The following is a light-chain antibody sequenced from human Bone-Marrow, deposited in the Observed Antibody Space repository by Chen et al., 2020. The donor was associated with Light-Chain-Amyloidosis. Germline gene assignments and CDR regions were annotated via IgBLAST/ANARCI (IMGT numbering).Light chain of an antibody. CDR1: SGDVGTYNY. CDR2: AVS. Sequence: QSALTQPASVSGSPGQSITISCTGTSGDVGTYNYVSWYQQHPGKAPKVMIDAVSNRPSGVSNLFSGSKSGNTASLTISGLQAEDEADYYCSSFTSSSSYVFGPGTKLTVL. V-gene: IGLV2-14*01. J-gene: IGLJ1*01. CDR3: SSFTSSSSYV.